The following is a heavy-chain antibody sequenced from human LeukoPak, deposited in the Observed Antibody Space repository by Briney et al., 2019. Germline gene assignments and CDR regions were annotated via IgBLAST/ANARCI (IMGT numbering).Heavy chain of an antibody. CDR1: GYSFTSYW. D-gene: IGHD3-3*01. CDR3: ARAIDRITIFGVAYSDHYFDY. Sequence: GESLKISCKGSGYSFTSYWIGWVRQMPGKGLEWMGIIYPGDSDTRYSPSFQGQVTISADKSISTAYLQWSSLKASDTAMYYCARAIDRITIFGVAYSDHYFDYWGQGTLVTVSS. J-gene: IGHJ4*02. V-gene: IGHV5-51*01. CDR2: IYPGDSDT.